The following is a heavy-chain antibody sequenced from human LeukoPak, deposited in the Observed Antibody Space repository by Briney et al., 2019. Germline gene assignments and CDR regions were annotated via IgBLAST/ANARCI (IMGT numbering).Heavy chain of an antibody. D-gene: IGHD4-23*01. CDR2: IKQDGSEK. J-gene: IGHJ6*03. V-gene: IGHV3-7*01. Sequence: GGSLRISCAASGFTFSSYWMSWVRQAPGKGLEWVANIKQDGSEKYYVDSVEGRFTISRDNAKNSLYLQMNSLRAEDTAVYYCEREVVTYYYYYMDVWGKGTTVTVSS. CDR1: GFTFSSYW. CDR3: EREVVTYYYYYMDV.